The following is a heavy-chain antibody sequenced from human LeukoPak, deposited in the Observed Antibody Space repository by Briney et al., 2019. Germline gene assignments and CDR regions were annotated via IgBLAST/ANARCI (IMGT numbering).Heavy chain of an antibody. Sequence: GGSLRLSCVASGLTSSSYAMNWVRQAPGKGLEWVSVIGGSGNTTYYADSVKGRFTISRDNSKNTLYLQMHSLRAEDTAIYYCAAATRTLYFWGQGTLVTVSS. CDR2: IGGSGNTT. D-gene: IGHD1-14*01. V-gene: IGHV3-23*01. CDR1: GLTSSSYA. CDR3: AAATRTLYF. J-gene: IGHJ4*02.